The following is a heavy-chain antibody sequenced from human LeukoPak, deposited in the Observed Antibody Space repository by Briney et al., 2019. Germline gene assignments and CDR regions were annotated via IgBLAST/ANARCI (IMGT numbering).Heavy chain of an antibody. Sequence: ASVKVSCKASGYTFTSYDINWVRQATGQGLEWMGWMNPNSGNTGYAQKFQGRVTMTRNTSISTAYMELGSLRSEDTAVYYCARVPDFDWLLGENGMDVWGQGTTVTVSS. CDR3: ARVPDFDWLLGENGMDV. CDR2: MNPNSGNT. V-gene: IGHV1-8*01. J-gene: IGHJ6*02. D-gene: IGHD3-9*01. CDR1: GYTFTSYD.